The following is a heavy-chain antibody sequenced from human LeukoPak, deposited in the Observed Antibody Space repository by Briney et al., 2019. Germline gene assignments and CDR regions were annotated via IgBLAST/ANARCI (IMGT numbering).Heavy chain of an antibody. J-gene: IGHJ4*02. CDR3: ARAEPTVTAFDY. V-gene: IGHV4-30-4*01. CDR1: GGSISSGDYY. Sequence: SETLSLTCTVSGGSISSGDYYWSWIRQPPGKGLEWIGYIYYSGSTYYNPSLKSRVTISVDTSKNQLSLKLSSVTAADTAVYYCARAEPTVTAFDYWGQGTLVTVSS. D-gene: IGHD4-17*01. CDR2: IYYSGST.